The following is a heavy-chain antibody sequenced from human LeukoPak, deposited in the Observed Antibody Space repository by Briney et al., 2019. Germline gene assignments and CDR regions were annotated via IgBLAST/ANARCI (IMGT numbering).Heavy chain of an antibody. CDR1: GVSISAYY. J-gene: IGHJ4*02. CDR2: IYPGESIYASENT. D-gene: IGHD4-17*01. CDR3: ARDPTTVTTIFDS. Sequence: PSETLSLTCSVSGVSISAYYWSWIRQPAGKGLEWIGRIYPGESIYASENTNYNPSLKSRVSMSGDTSKNQVSLRLRSVTAADTAVYYCARDPTTVTTIFDSWGQGTLVTVSS. V-gene: IGHV4-4*07.